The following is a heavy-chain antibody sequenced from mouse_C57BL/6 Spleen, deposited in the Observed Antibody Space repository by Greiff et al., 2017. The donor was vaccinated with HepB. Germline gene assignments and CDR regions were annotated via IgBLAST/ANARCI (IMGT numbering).Heavy chain of an antibody. Sequence: QVQLKQPGAELVKPGASVKMSCKASGYTFTSYWITWVKQRPGQGLEWIGDIYPGSGSTNYNEKFKSKATLTVDTSSSTAYMQLSSLTSEDSAVYYCARYYDYDGDWYFDVWGTGTTVTVSS. CDR2: IYPGSGST. CDR1: GYTFTSYW. CDR3: ARYYDYDGDWYFDV. V-gene: IGHV1-55*01. D-gene: IGHD2-4*01. J-gene: IGHJ1*03.